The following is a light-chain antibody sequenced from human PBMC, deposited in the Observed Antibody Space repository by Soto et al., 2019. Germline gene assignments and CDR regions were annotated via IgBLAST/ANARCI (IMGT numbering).Light chain of an antibody. J-gene: IGKJ1*01. CDR3: QQYYSTPPT. CDR2: WAS. V-gene: IGKV4-1*01. Sequence: DIVMTQSPDSLTVSLGERATINCKSSQSVLYSSNNKNYLTWYQQKPGQPPKLLFYWASTRESGVPDRFSGSGSGTDFTLTISSLQEEDVAVYYCQQYYSTPPTFGQGTKVEIK. CDR1: QSVLYSSNNKNY.